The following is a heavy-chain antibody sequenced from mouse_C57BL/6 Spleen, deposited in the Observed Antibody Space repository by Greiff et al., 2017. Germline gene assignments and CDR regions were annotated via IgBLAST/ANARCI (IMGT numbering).Heavy chain of an antibody. Sequence: QVQLHQSGAELVRPGTSVKVSCKAFGNAFTNYLIVWVKQRPGQGLEWIGVINPGSGGTNYNETFKGKATLTAAKSSSTAYMQLSSQTSEDSAVYFCAREDSNYVGYAMEYWGQGTSGTVSS. CDR3: AREDSNYVGYAMEY. D-gene: IGHD2-5*01. V-gene: IGHV1-54*01. CDR2: INPGSGGT. J-gene: IGHJ4*01. CDR1: GNAFTNYL.